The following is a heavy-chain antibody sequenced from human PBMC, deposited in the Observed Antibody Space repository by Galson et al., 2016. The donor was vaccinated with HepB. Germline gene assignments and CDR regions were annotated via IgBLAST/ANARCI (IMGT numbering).Heavy chain of an antibody. J-gene: IGHJ5*02. CDR3: VTTETNWIKFWFNRFDP. CDR1: GASITSPRYY. V-gene: IGHV4-39*01. Sequence: SETLSLTCSVSGASITSPRYYWVWIRQPPGGGLQWIGSIYHTGTTYFNPSLQSRVSISIDTSRNQLSLKLTSVTAADTAVYYCVTTETNWIKFWFNRFDPWGQGALVIVSS. D-gene: IGHD1-1*01. CDR2: IYHTGTT.